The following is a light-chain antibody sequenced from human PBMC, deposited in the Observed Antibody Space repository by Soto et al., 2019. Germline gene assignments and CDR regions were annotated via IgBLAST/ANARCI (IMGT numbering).Light chain of an antibody. Sequence: DIQMTQSPSTLSASVGDRVIITFRASQSLSGWLAWYQQTPGKAPKLLISDAFRLESGVPSRFRGSGSGTEFTLTISSLQPGDSATYYCQQYNSYPWTFGQGTKVDIK. V-gene: IGKV1-5*01. CDR2: DAF. CDR3: QQYNSYPWT. CDR1: QSLSGW. J-gene: IGKJ1*01.